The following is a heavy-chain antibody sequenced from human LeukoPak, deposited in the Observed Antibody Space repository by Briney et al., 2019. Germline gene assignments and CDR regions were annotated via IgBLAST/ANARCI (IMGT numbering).Heavy chain of an antibody. V-gene: IGHV3-21*01. Sequence: GGSLRLSCAASGFTFSSYSMNWVRQAPGKGLEWVSSISSSSSYIYYADSVKGRFTISRDNAKNSLYLQMNSLRAEDTAVYYCARSTAMHYYYYYYMDVWGKGTTVTVSS. CDR2: ISSSSSYI. J-gene: IGHJ6*03. D-gene: IGHD5-18*01. CDR3: ARSTAMHYYYYYYMDV. CDR1: GFTFSSYS.